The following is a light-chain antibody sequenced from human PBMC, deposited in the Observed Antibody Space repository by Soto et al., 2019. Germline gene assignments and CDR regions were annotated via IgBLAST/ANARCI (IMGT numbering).Light chain of an antibody. CDR2: AAS. V-gene: IGKV1-39*01. CDR1: QSISNY. CDR3: QQSYSTPRIT. J-gene: IGKJ5*01. Sequence: DIQMTQSPSSLSASVGDRVTITCRASQSISNYLSWYQQKPGKAPKLLIYAASNLQSGVPSRFSGSGSGTDFTLTISSLQLEDFATYYCQQSYSTPRITFGQGTRLEI.